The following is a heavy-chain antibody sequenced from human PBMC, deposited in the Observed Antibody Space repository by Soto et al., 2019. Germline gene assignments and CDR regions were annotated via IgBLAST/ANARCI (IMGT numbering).Heavy chain of an antibody. Sequence: EVQLLESGGGLVQHGGSLRLSCAASGFTFSIYALSWVRQGPGKGLEWVSGISCSGDSKHYSDSLMGRFTISRDNYKNHLYLQMNSQRDEATAVYFCARIPYDHVWGDERYSPNFDYWGQGTQVTVYS. J-gene: IGHJ4*02. D-gene: IGHD3-16*02. V-gene: IGHV3-23*01. CDR2: ISCSGDSK. CDR3: ARIPYDHVWGDERYSPNFDY. CDR1: GFTFSIYA.